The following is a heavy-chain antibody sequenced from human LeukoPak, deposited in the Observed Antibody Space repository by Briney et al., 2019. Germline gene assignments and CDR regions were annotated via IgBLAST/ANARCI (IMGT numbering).Heavy chain of an antibody. CDR3: ARDYYDSSGYSYGFDY. CDR2: ISAYNGNT. CDR1: GYTFTSYA. D-gene: IGHD3-22*01. Sequence: ASVKVSCKASGYTFTSYAMHWVRQAPGQGLEWMGWISAYNGNTNYAQKLQGRVTMTTDTSTSTAYMALRSLRSDDTAVYYCARDYYDSSGYSYGFDYWGQGTLVTVSS. V-gene: IGHV1-18*01. J-gene: IGHJ4*02.